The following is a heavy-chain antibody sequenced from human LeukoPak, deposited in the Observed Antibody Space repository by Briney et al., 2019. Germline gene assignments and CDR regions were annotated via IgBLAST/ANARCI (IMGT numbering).Heavy chain of an antibody. D-gene: IGHD4-17*01. CDR1: GGSISSYY. CDR3: AKRSTVTTWPDLDY. V-gene: IGHV4-59*01. CDR2: IYYSGST. J-gene: IGHJ4*02. Sequence: SETLSFTCTVSGGSISSYYWSWIRQPPGKGLEWIGYIYYSGSTNYNPSLKSRVTISVDTSKNQFSLKLSSVTAADTAVYYCAKRSTVTTWPDLDYWGQGTLVTVSS.